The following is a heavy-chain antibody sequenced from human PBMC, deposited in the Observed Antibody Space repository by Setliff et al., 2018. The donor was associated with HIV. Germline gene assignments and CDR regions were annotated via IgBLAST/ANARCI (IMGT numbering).Heavy chain of an antibody. J-gene: IGHJ6*02. V-gene: IGHV4-4*09. CDR1: GGSINTYY. CDR3: ARRLFGAVAGTYGMDV. Sequence: SETLSLTCTVSGGSINTYYWSWIRQPPGKGLEWIGYIYTSGSANYSPSLKSRITISVDTSKNQFSLKLSSVTAADTAVYYCARRLFGAVAGTYGMDVWGQGTTVTVSS. D-gene: IGHD6-19*01. CDR2: IYTSGSA.